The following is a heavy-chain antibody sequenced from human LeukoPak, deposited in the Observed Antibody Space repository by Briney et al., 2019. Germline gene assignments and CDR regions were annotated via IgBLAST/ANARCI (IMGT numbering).Heavy chain of an antibody. CDR2: IKSKTDGGTT. CDR3: ATESQYYYDSSGYSGRFDY. D-gene: IGHD3-22*01. Sequence: GGSLRLSCAASGFTFNNAWMSWVRQAPGKGLEWVGHIKSKTDGGTTNYAAPVKGRFTISRDDSKTTLYLQMNSLKTEDTAVYFCATESQYYYDSSGYSGRFDYWGQGTLVTVSS. J-gene: IGHJ4*02. V-gene: IGHV3-15*01. CDR1: GFTFNNAW.